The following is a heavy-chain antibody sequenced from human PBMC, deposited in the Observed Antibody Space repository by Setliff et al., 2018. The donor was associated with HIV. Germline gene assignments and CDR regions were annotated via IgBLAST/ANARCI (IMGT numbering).Heavy chain of an antibody. CDR3: ARDRAESYYYYYYMDV. V-gene: IGHV3-21*01. D-gene: IGHD2-21*01. J-gene: IGHJ6*03. Sequence: PGGSLRLSCEASGFTFSTYSMNWVRQAPGKGLEWVSSISSSSRSKYYADSVKGRFTISRDNVKNSLYLQMNSLRAEDTAVYYCARDRAESYYYYYYMDVWGKGTTVTVSS. CDR2: ISSSSRSK. CDR1: GFTFSTYS.